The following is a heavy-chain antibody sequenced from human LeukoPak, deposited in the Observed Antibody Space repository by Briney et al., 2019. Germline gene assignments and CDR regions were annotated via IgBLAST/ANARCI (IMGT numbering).Heavy chain of an antibody. CDR2: ISGSGGST. Sequence: GGSLRLSCAASGFTFSSYAMSWVRQAPGEGLEWVSAISGSGGSTYYADSVKGRFTISRDNSKNTLYLQMNSLRAEDTAVYYCAKDLGSGSYYSWFDPWGQGTLVTVSS. D-gene: IGHD1-26*01. V-gene: IGHV3-23*01. CDR3: AKDLGSGSYYSWFDP. J-gene: IGHJ5*02. CDR1: GFTFSSYA.